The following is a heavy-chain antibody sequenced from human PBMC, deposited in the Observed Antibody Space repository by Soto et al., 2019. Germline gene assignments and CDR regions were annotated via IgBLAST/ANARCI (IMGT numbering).Heavy chain of an antibody. D-gene: IGHD6-6*01. CDR3: ARENRCYQLLVCTDYYYYYAMEV. CDR2: IDHSAST. Sequence: PSETLSLTCTVSGGSISSSHWWSWVRQPPGQGLEWIGKIDHSASTNYNPSLKRRLTISVDKTKNQFSLKLSSVTAADTAVYFCARENRCYQLLVCTDYYYYYAMEVWGQGTMVTVSS. J-gene: IGHJ6*02. V-gene: IGHV4-4*02. CDR1: GGSISSSHW.